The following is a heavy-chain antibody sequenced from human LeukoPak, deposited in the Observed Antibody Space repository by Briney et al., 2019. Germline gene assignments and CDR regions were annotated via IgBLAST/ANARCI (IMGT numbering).Heavy chain of an antibody. CDR3: ARSNWNAPFGY. D-gene: IGHD1-20*01. CDR1: GGSISSTSYY. J-gene: IGHJ4*02. V-gene: IGHV4-39*01. Sequence: SETLSLTCKVSGGSISSTSYYWDWIRQPPGKGLEWIGSTYYSGSTYNNPSLKSRVTISVDTSKNQFSLRLSSVTAADTAVYYCARSNWNAPFGYWGQGTLVTVSS. CDR2: TYYSGST.